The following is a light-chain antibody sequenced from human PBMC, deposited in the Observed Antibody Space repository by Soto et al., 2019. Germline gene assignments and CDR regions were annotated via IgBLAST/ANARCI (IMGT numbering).Light chain of an antibody. Sequence: QSVLTQPASVSGSPGQSITISCTGTSSDVGGYNYVSWYQQHPGKAPKLMIYDVSNRPSGVSNRFSGSKSGNTASLTISGLQAEDEADYYCSSYTSSSTPVFGGGTKLTFL. CDR1: SSDVGGYNY. J-gene: IGLJ2*01. V-gene: IGLV2-14*01. CDR2: DVS. CDR3: SSYTSSSTPV.